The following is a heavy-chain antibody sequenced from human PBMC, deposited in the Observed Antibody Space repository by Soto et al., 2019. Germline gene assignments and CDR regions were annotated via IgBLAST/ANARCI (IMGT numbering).Heavy chain of an antibody. CDR2: ISYDGSNK. Sequence: GGSLRLSCXASGFTFSSYGMHWVRQAPGKGLEWVAVISYDGSNKYYADSVKGRLTISRDNSKSTLYLQVNSLRGEDTAVYYCAKDNGSGCDWLRVGDASDIWGQGTMVTVPS. CDR3: AKDNGSGCDWLRVGDASDI. D-gene: IGHD5-12*01. V-gene: IGHV3-30*18. J-gene: IGHJ3*02. CDR1: GFTFSSYG.